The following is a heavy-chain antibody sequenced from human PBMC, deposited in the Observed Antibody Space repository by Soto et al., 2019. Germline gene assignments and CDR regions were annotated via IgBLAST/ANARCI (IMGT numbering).Heavy chain of an antibody. J-gene: IGHJ4*02. Sequence: QLQLQESGPGLVKPSETLSLTCTVSGGSISSSSYYWGWIRQPPGKGLEWIGSIYYSGSTYYNPSLESRVPISVETSKTQFSLKLSSVTAADTAVYYCARSHIVVVVAATPSFDYWGQGTLVTVSS. V-gene: IGHV4-39*01. CDR3: ARSHIVVVVAATPSFDY. CDR2: IYYSGST. D-gene: IGHD2-15*01. CDR1: GGSISSSSYY.